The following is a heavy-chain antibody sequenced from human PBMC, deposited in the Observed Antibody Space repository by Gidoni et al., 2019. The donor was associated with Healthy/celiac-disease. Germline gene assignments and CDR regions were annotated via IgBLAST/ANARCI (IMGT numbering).Heavy chain of an antibody. CDR2: ISAYNGNT. Sequence: QVQLVQSGAEVKKPGASVKVSCQASGYTFTSYGISWVRQAPGQGLEWMGWISAYNGNTNYAQKLQGRVTMTTDTSTSTAYMELRSLRSDDTAVYYCAREIPGPRLSYYYYGMDVWGQGTTVTVSS. J-gene: IGHJ6*02. V-gene: IGHV1-18*04. CDR3: AREIPGPRLSYYYYGMDV. D-gene: IGHD3-10*01. CDR1: GYTFTSYG.